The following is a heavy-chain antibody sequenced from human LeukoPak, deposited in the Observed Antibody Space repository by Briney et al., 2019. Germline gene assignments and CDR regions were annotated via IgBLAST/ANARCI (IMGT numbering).Heavy chain of an antibody. V-gene: IGHV4-31*03. J-gene: IGHJ4*02. D-gene: IGHD3-22*01. CDR3: ARGDRGDYYDSSGPVYFDH. Sequence: PSETLSLTCTVSGGSINSGAYYWNWIRQHPGKGLEWIGYIYYSGSTYYNPSLKSRVTMSVDASKNQFSLKLSSVTAADTAVYYCARGDRGDYYDSSGPVYFDHWGQGTLVTVSS. CDR1: GGSINSGAYY. CDR2: IYYSGST.